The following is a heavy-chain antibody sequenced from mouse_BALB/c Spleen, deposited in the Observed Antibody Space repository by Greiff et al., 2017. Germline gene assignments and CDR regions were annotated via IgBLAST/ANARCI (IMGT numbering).Heavy chain of an antibody. V-gene: IGHV1-12*01. D-gene: IGHD2-14*01. J-gene: IGHJ4*01. CDR3: AKSYYRYDRTAMDY. CDR1: GYTFTSYN. CDR2: IYPGNGDT. Sequence: QVQLQQPGAELVKPGASVKMSCKASGYTFTSYNMHWVKQTPGQGLEWIGAIYPGNGDTSYNQKFKGKATLTADKSSSTAYMQLSSLTSEDSAVYSGAKSYYRYDRTAMDYWGQGTSVTVSS.